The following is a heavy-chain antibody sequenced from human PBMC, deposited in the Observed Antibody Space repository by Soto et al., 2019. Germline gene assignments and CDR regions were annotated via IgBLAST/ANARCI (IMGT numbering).Heavy chain of an antibody. D-gene: IGHD5-18*01. J-gene: IGHJ5*02. CDR3: ARAGYSYGNWFDP. Sequence: SETLSLTCTVSGASINSAEYYWGWIRQPPGKGLESIANIYYDGNTYYNPSLKSRVTISVDTSKNQFSLKLSSVTAADTAVYYCARAGYSYGNWFDPWGQGTLVTVSS. CDR1: GASINSAEYY. V-gene: IGHV4-39*07. CDR2: IYYDGNT.